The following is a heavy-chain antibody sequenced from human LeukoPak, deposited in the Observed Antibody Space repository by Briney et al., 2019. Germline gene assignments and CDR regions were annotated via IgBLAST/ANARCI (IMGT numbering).Heavy chain of an antibody. Sequence: PSETLSLTCTVSGGSISSYYGSWIRQPAGEGLEWIGRIYTSGSTNYNPSLKSRVTMSVDTSKNQFSLKLSSATAADTAVYYCARDAVPAAIVDPWGQGTLVTVSS. CDR3: ARDAVPAAIVDP. J-gene: IGHJ5*02. V-gene: IGHV4-4*07. D-gene: IGHD2-2*01. CDR2: IYTSGST. CDR1: GGSISSYY.